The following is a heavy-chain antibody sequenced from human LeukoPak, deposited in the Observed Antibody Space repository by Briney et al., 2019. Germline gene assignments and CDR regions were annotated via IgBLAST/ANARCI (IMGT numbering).Heavy chain of an antibody. D-gene: IGHD3-10*01. Sequence: GGSLRLSCAASGFTFSSYGMHWVRQAPGKGLEGVAVISYDGSNKYYADSVKGRFTISRDNSKNTLYVQMNSLRAEDTALYYCAKDGDYYGSGKEGFDYWGQGTLVTVSS. CDR1: GFTFSSYG. V-gene: IGHV3-30*18. J-gene: IGHJ4*02. CDR2: ISYDGSNK. CDR3: AKDGDYYGSGKEGFDY.